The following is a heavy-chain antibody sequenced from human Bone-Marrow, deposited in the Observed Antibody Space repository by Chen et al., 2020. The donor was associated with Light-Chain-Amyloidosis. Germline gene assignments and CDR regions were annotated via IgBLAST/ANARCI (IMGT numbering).Heavy chain of an antibody. CDR3: AGSWRELLVSPYYYMDV. J-gene: IGHJ6*03. CDR2: ISSSSSTI. CDR1: GFTFSSYS. V-gene: IGHV3-48*01. D-gene: IGHD1-26*01. Sequence: EVQLVESGGGLVQPGWSLRLSCAASGFTFSSYSMNWVRQAPGKGLEWVSYISSSSSTIYYADSVKGRFTISRDNAKNSLYLQMNSLRAEDTAVYYCAGSWRELLVSPYYYMDVWGKGTTVTVSS.